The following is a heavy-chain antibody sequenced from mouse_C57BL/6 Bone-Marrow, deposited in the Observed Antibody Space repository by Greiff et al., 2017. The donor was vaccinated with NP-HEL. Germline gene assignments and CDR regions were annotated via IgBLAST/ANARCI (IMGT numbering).Heavy chain of an antibody. D-gene: IGHD1-1*01. J-gene: IGHJ1*03. CDR1: GYTFTDYN. V-gene: IGHV1-18*01. CDR3: ARILHYYGSSYVGYFDV. Sequence: EVKLMESGPELVKPGASVKIPCKASGYTFTDYNMDWVKQSHGKSLEWIGDLNPNNGGTLYNQKFKGKATLTVDTSSSTAYMELRSLTSEDTAVYYCARILHYYGSSYVGYFDVWGTGTTVTVSS. CDR2: LNPNNGGT.